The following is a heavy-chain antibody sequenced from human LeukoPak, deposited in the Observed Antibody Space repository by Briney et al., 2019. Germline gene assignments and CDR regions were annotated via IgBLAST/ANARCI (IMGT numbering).Heavy chain of an antibody. Sequence: PGGSLRLSCAASGFTFNSYWMSWVRQAPGKGLEWVANIKQDVNEKYYVDSVKGRFTISRDNAKNSLYLQMNSLRAEDTAVYYCARESRGHDILTGKYHRGYYSYYMDVWGKGTTVTVSS. CDR3: ARESRGHDILTGKYHRGYYSYYMDV. D-gene: IGHD3-9*01. CDR1: GFTFNSYW. J-gene: IGHJ6*03. CDR2: IKQDVNEK. V-gene: IGHV3-7*01.